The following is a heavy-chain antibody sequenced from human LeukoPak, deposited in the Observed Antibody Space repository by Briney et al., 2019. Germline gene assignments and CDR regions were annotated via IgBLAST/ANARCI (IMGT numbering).Heavy chain of an antibody. CDR2: IIPICGTA. D-gene: IGHD2-2*01. V-gene: IGHV1-69*05. J-gene: IGHJ6*03. Sequence: ASVKVSCKASGGTFSSYGIGWVRQGPGQGLEWMGGIIPICGTANYAQKFQGRGTITTDESTSTAYMELSSLRSEDTAVYYCARGPVGCSSTSCPPDYYYYYMDVWGKGTTVTVSS. CDR1: GGTFSSYG. CDR3: ARGPVGCSSTSCPPDYYYYYMDV.